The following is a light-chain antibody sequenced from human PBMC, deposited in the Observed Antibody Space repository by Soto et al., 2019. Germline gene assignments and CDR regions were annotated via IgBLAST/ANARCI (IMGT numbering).Light chain of an antibody. CDR1: SNDVGAYNY. CDR3: SSYTSSSTYV. Sequence: QSALTQPASVSGSPGQSVTISCTGTSNDVGAYNYVSWYQQQLGKAPKLMIYEVSNRPSGISNRFSGSKSGNTASLTISGLQAEDEADYYCSSYTSSSTYVFGIGTKLTVL. V-gene: IGLV2-14*01. J-gene: IGLJ1*01. CDR2: EVS.